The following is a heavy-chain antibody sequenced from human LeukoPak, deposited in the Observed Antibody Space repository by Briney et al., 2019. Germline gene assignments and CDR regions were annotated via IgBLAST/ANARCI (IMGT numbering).Heavy chain of an antibody. J-gene: IGHJ5*02. Sequence: SVKVSCKASGGTFSSYAINWVRQAPGQGLEWMGRIIPILGIANYAQKFQGRVTITADKSTSTAYMELSSLRSEDTAVYYCAREVAAAGTRPWFDPWGQGTLVTVSS. CDR3: AREVAAAGTRPWFDP. V-gene: IGHV1-69*04. CDR1: GGTFSSYA. CDR2: IIPILGIA. D-gene: IGHD6-13*01.